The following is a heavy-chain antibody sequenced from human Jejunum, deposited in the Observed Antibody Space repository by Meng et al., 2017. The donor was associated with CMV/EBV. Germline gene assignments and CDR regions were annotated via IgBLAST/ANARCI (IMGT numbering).Heavy chain of an antibody. V-gene: IGHV3-23*01. CDR1: GFTFSSYS. Sequence: FGFTFSSYSMSWVRQTPGKGLEWGSLVSGSGYTTNYADSVKGRFTISRDNSKNTLYLQLNSLRAEDTAVYYCAKGRALSGAYYFDYWGQGTLVTVSS. CDR3: AKGRALSGAYYFDY. D-gene: IGHD3-9*01. CDR2: VSGSGYTT. J-gene: IGHJ4*02.